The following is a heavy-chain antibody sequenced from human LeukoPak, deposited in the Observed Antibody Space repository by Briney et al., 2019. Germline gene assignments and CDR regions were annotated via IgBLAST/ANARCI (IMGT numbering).Heavy chain of an antibody. CDR2: IYYSGST. CDR1: GGSFSSYY. D-gene: IGHD3-10*01. CDR3: ARGVDYYGSGSYLRGPPFLYFDY. Sequence: SETLSLTCAVYGGSFSSYYWGWIRQPPGKGLEWIGSIYYSGSTYYNPSLKSRVTISVDTSKNQFSLKLSSVTAADTAVYYCARGVDYYGSGSYLRGPPFLYFDYWGQGTLVTVSS. J-gene: IGHJ4*02. V-gene: IGHV4-39*01.